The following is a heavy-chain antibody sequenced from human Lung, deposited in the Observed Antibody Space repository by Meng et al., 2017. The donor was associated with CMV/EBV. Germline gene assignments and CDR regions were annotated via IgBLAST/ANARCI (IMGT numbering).Heavy chain of an antibody. CDR1: GFIFSDHY. CDR2: ISGSGTDI. Sequence: GESLKISCAASGFIFSDHYMGWIRQAPGKGLELVAYISGSGTDIQYTDSVRGRFTISRDNANNVLFLQMNSLRAEDTALYYCVTKTRLLHYWGQGTLVTVSS. D-gene: IGHD4/OR15-4a*01. J-gene: IGHJ4*02. CDR3: VTKTRLLHY. V-gene: IGHV3-11*04.